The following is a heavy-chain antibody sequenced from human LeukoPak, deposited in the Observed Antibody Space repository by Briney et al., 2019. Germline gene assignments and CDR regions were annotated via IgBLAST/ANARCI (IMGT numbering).Heavy chain of an antibody. CDR3: AKDGQRVLYSSGFPYFDY. CDR2: ITSTSIYI. J-gene: IGHJ4*02. CDR1: GFTFSSYA. V-gene: IGHV3-21*04. Sequence: KPGGSLRLSCAASGFTFSSYAMNWVRQAPGKGLEWVSSITSTSIYIYYADSLKGRFTISRDNAKNSLYLQMNSLRAEDTAVYYCAKDGQRVLYSSGFPYFDYWGRGTLVTVSS. D-gene: IGHD6-19*01.